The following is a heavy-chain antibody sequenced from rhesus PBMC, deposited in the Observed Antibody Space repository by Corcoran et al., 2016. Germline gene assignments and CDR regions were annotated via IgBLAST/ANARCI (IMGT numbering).Heavy chain of an antibody. CDR1: GFSISTSGTG. J-gene: IGHJ4*01. CDR3: ARVKMTVRNFDY. D-gene: IGHD4-23*01. CDR2: IYGNDSK. V-gene: IGHV2-95*01. Sequence: QVTLKESGPALVKPTQTLTLTCPFSGFSISTSGTGLGWIRQPPGQALEWLASIYGNDSKYYSTSLKSRLTITKDASKKQVVLTMTNMDPVDTATYYCARVKMTVRNFDYWGQGVLVTVSS.